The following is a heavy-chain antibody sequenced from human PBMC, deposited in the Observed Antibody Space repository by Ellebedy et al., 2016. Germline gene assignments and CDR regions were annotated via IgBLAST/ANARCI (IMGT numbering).Heavy chain of an antibody. V-gene: IGHV1-18*01. D-gene: IGHD3-10*01. CDR2: ISAYNGNT. Sequence: ASVKVSCKASGYTFTTFGISWVRQAPGQGLEWMGWISAYNGNTNYAQKLQGRVTMTTDTSTSTAYMELRSLRSEDTAVYYCAREEHMVRGVVDPWGQGTLVTVSS. CDR1: GYTFTTFG. J-gene: IGHJ5*02. CDR3: AREEHMVRGVVDP.